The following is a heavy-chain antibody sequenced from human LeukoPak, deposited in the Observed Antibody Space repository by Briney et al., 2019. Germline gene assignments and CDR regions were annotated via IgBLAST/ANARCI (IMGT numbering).Heavy chain of an antibody. V-gene: IGHV4-39*01. CDR2: IYYTGST. CDR3: ASSTSGYYNY. CDR1: GGFISSSSYY. Sequence: AETLSLTCTVSGGFISSSSYYWGWIRQHPGKGLEWIGSIYYTGSTYYNPSLKSRVTISVDTSKNQFSLKLSSVTAADTAVYYCASSTSGYYNYWGQGTLVTVSS. J-gene: IGHJ4*02. D-gene: IGHD3-22*01.